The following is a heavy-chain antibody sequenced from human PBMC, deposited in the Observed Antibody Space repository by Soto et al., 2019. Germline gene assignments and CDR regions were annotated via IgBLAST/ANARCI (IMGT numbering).Heavy chain of an antibody. V-gene: IGHV3-23*01. J-gene: IGHJ4*02. CDR2: ISGSGDTT. Sequence: GGSLRLSCVISRLTFSSYALNWVRQAPGEGLEWVSSISGSGDTTYYADSVKGRFTTSRDNSKNTLYLQMNSLRVEDTALYYCAKADYSYSWAPGDYWGQGNLVTVSS. CDR3: AKADYSYSWAPGDY. CDR1: RLTFSSYA. D-gene: IGHD6-13*01.